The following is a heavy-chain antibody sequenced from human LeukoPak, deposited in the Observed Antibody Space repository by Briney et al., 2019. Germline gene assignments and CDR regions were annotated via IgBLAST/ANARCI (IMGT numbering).Heavy chain of an antibody. Sequence: GASVKVSCKASGGTFSSYAISWVRQAPGRGLEWMGGIIPIFGTANYAQKFQGRVTITADESTSTAYMELSSLRSDDTAVYYCARDSSGYSSGWYPDYWGQGTLVTVSS. CDR1: GGTFSSYA. CDR2: IIPIFGTA. CDR3: ARDSSGYSSGWYPDY. J-gene: IGHJ4*02. V-gene: IGHV1-69*13. D-gene: IGHD6-19*01.